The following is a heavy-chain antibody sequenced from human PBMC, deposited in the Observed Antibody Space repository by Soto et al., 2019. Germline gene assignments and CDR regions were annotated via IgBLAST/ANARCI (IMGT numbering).Heavy chain of an antibody. CDR1: GFIFSTYG. CDR3: ARGIPPDY. J-gene: IGHJ4*02. Sequence: LRLSCAASGFIFSTYGMYWVRQAPGKGLEWLAVIWYDGSKKYYGDSVKGRFTISRDNSKNTLYLQMNSLRVEDTAVYYCARGIPPDYWGQGTLVTVSS. V-gene: IGHV3-33*07. CDR2: IWYDGSKK. D-gene: IGHD6-13*01.